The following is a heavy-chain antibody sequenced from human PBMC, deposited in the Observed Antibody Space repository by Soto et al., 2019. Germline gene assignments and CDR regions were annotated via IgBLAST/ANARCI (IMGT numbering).Heavy chain of an antibody. V-gene: IGHV3-73*01. CDR2: IRSKANSYAT. CDR1: GFTFSGSA. J-gene: IGHJ4*02. D-gene: IGHD3-22*01. Sequence: GGSLRLSCAASGFTFSGSAMHWVRQASGKGLEWVGRIRSKANSYATAYAASVKGRFTISRDDSKNTAYLQMNSLKTEDTAVYYCTLNYYDSSGYYPAFDYWGQGTLVTVSS. CDR3: TLNYYDSSGYYPAFDY.